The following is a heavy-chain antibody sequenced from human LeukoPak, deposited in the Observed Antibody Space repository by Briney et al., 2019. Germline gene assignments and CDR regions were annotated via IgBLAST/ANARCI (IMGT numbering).Heavy chain of an antibody. J-gene: IGHJ4*02. CDR2: ISYDGSNK. Sequence: PGGSLRLSCAASGFTFSTYGIQWVRQAPGKGLEWVAVISYDGSNKYYADSVKGRFTISRDNSKNTLYLQMNSLRAEDTAVYYCARDSEWLFDYWGQGTLVTVSS. CDR1: GFTFSTYG. V-gene: IGHV3-30*03. CDR3: ARDSEWLFDY. D-gene: IGHD3-3*01.